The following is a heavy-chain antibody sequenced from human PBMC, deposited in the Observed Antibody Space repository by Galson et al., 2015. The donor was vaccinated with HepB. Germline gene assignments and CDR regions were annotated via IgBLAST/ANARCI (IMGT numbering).Heavy chain of an antibody. CDR1: GFTFDDYA. Sequence: SLRLSCAASGFTFDDYAMHWVRQAPGKGLEWVSGISWNSGSIGYAGSVKGRFTISRANAKNSLYLQMNSLRAEDTASYYCAKDRARSTVDYYMDVWGKGTTVTVSS. V-gene: IGHV3-9*01. CDR3: AKDRARSTVDYYMDV. D-gene: IGHD4-17*01. CDR2: ISWNSGSI. J-gene: IGHJ6*03.